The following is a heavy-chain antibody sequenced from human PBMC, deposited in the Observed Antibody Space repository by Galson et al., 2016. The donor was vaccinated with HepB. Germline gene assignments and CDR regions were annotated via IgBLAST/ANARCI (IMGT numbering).Heavy chain of an antibody. J-gene: IGHJ6*02. Sequence: SLRLSCAASGFTFSDAWMIWVRQGPGKGLEWVGRIKRKTDGGTTHYAAPVKGRFTISRDDSKNMVFLQMNSLKTEDTAVYYCTSLNQYDSSRYGMDVWGQATTVTVSS. D-gene: IGHD3-22*01. V-gene: IGHV3-15*01. CDR2: IKRKTDGGTT. CDR1: GFTFSDAW. CDR3: TSLNQYDSSRYGMDV.